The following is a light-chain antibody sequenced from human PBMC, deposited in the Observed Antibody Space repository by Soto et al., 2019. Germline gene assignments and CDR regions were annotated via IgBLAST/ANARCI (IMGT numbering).Light chain of an antibody. CDR1: QSVSGW. CDR3: HNYVTVRLT. J-gene: IGKJ4*01. Sequence: DIQMTQSPSTLSASVGDRVTITCRASQSVSGWLAWYQQRPGKAPNLLVSKASSLEIGVPSRFSGSGSVTEFPLPIRSLQPDDFVTYYCHNYVTVRLTFGGGTKVEIK. V-gene: IGKV1-5*03. CDR2: KAS.